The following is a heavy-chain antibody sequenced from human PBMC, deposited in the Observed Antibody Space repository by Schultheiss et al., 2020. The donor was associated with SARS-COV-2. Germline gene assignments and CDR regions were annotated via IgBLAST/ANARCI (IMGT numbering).Heavy chain of an antibody. CDR1: GGSISSGGYY. Sequence: SETLSLTCTVSGGSISSGGYYWSWIRQHPGKGLEWIGYIYYSGSTYYNPSLKSLVTISVDTSKNQFSVKLSSVTAADTAVYYCARGGVVATIPGYYYYYMDVWGKGTTVTVSS. CDR2: IYYSGST. V-gene: IGHV4-31*01. J-gene: IGHJ6*03. D-gene: IGHD5-12*01. CDR3: ARGGVVATIPGYYYYYMDV.